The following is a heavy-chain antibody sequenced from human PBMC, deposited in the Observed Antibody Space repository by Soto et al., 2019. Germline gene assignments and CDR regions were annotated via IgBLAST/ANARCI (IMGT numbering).Heavy chain of an antibody. CDR3: ACLPMPRGHCDF. Sequence: EVQLVESGGGVVQPGGSLRLSCAASGFTFSSSWMHWVRQVPGKGLVWVSRINSDGSTTQYADSVRGRFTISRDNAKNTLFLEVNSLTIAETAVYFGACLPMPRGHCDFWGQGTLVTVSS. V-gene: IGHV3-74*03. CDR2: INSDGSTT. D-gene: IGHD2-2*01. J-gene: IGHJ4*02. CDR1: GFTFSSSW.